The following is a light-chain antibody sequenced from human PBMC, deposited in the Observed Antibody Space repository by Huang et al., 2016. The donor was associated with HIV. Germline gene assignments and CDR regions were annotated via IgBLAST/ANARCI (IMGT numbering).Light chain of an antibody. CDR3: HQSSNLPWT. CDR1: QSIGTS. CDR2: YAS. V-gene: IGKV6-21*01. J-gene: IGKJ1*01. Sequence: EVVLTQSPDFQSVTPKEKVTITCRASQSIGTSLHLYQQKPAQSPNLLIKYASQSVSGVPSRFSGSGSGTDFTLTINSLEVEDAATYYCHQSSNLPWTFGQGTKVEIK.